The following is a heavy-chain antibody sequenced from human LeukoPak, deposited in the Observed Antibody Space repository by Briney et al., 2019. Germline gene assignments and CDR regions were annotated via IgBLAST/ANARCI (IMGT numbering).Heavy chain of an antibody. CDR3: APRRPYYFDS. CDR1: GFTFTTYA. J-gene: IGHJ4*02. Sequence: GGSLRLSCAASGFTFTTYAMSWVRQAPGKGLEWVSSITRSGDNTYYADSVKGRLTISRDNSKNMLYLQMNSLRAEDTAIYYCAPRRPYYFDSWGQGTLVTVSS. CDR2: ITRSGDNT. V-gene: IGHV3-23*01.